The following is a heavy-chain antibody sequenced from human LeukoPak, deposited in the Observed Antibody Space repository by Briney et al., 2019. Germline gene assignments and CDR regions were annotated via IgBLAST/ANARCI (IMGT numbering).Heavy chain of an antibody. V-gene: IGHV4-34*01. CDR1: GGSFRGYY. Sequence: SETLSLTCAVYGGSFRGYYWSGIRQPPGKGLEWIGEINHSGSTNYNPSLKSRVTISVDTSKNQFSMKQSSVTAADTAVYYCASAPAAIDYYGMDVWGQGTTVTVSS. CDR2: INHSGST. D-gene: IGHD2-2*01. J-gene: IGHJ6*02. CDR3: ASAPAAIDYYGMDV.